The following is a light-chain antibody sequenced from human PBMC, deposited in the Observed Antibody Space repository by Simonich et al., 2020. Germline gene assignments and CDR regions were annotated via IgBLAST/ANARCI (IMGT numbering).Light chain of an antibody. CDR1: QSVLYSSNNENY. V-gene: IGKV4-1*01. J-gene: IGKJ1*01. CDR2: WAS. Sequence: DIVMTQSPDSLAVSLGERATINCKSSQSVLYSSNNENYLAWYQQKPGQPPKLLMYWASTRESGVPDRFSGSGSGTDFTLTISSLQAEDVAVYYCQQYYSTPWTFGQGTKVEI. CDR3: QQYYSTPWT.